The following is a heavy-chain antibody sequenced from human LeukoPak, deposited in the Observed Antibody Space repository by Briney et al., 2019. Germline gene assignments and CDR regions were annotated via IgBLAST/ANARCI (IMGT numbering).Heavy chain of an antibody. V-gene: IGHV3-13*05. CDR1: GFTFSSYD. CDR3: ARATTVTRDWYFDL. D-gene: IGHD4-17*01. Sequence: PGGSLRLSCAASGFTFSSYDMHWVRQATGKGLEWVSAIGTAGDPYYPGSVKGRFTISRENAKNSLYLQMNSLRAGDTAVYYCARATTVTRDWYFDLWGRGTLVTVSP. CDR2: IGTAGDP. J-gene: IGHJ2*01.